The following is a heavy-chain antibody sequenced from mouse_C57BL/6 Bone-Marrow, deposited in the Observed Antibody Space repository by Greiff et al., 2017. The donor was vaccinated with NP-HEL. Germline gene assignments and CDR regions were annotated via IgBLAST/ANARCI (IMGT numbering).Heavy chain of an antibody. CDR2: IDPENGGT. V-gene: IGHV14-4*01. J-gene: IGHJ3*01. D-gene: IGHD2-3*01. CDR3: TSYDRYAY. Sequence: VQLQQSGAELVRPGASVKLSCTASGYNFKDDYMHWVKQRPEQGLEWIGWIDPENGGTKYNPKFQGKATMTVDTPSITAYLQLSSLTSEATAVYYCTSYDRYAYWGQGTLVPVSA. CDR1: GYNFKDDY.